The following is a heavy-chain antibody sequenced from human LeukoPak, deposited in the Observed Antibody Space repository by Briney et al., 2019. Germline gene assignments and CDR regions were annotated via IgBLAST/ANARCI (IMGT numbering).Heavy chain of an antibody. V-gene: IGHV3-23*01. CDR1: GFTFSNYD. CDR2: ISGSGTST. Sequence: GGSLRLSCAASGFTFSNYDMGWVRQAPGEGLEWVSTISGSGTSTYYTDSAKGRFTISRDNPKNMLYLQMNSLRAEDTAVYYCAKDQDWPTAMITNWGQGTLVTVSS. D-gene: IGHD5-18*01. J-gene: IGHJ4*02. CDR3: AKDQDWPTAMITN.